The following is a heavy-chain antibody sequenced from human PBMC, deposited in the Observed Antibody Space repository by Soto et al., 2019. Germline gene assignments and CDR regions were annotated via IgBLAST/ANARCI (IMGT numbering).Heavy chain of an antibody. V-gene: IGHV3-48*02. CDR2: ISSSSSAI. CDR3: ARLYYDFRSGYPDY. J-gene: IGHJ4*02. D-gene: IGHD3-3*01. Sequence: PGGSLRLSCAGSGFTFSDYNLNWGRQAPGKGLEGVSYISSSSSAIYYADSVKGRFTISRDNAKNSLVLQMNSLRDEDTAVYYFARLYYDFRSGYPDYWGQGTLVTVSS. CDR1: GFTFSDYN.